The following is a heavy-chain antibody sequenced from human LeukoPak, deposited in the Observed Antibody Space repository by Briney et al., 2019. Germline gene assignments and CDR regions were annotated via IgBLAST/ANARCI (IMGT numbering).Heavy chain of an antibody. Sequence: GGSLRLSCAASGFTFSSYAVSWVRQAPGKGLEWVSGISGTGGNTYYADSVKGRFTISRDNSKNTLYLQMNSLRAEDTAVFYCAKDREYSGSYRPGPTRYYYGMDVWGQGTTVTVSS. CDR2: ISGTGGNT. D-gene: IGHD1-26*01. J-gene: IGHJ6*02. CDR3: AKDREYSGSYRPGPTRYYYGMDV. CDR1: GFTFSSYA. V-gene: IGHV3-23*01.